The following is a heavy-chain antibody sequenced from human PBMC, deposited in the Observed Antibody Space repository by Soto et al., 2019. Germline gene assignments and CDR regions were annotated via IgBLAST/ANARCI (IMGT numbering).Heavy chain of an antibody. D-gene: IGHD3-10*01. CDR1: GFTFSNSV. CDR2: ISATGTIS. CDR3: AKMAWLGDPPGGDF. V-gene: IGHV3-23*01. Sequence: EVRLLESGGGFIQPVGSLGLSCAASGFTFSNSVMAWVRQAPGKGLEWVSAISATGTISFYGDSVKGRFTVSRDNSKDTLYLHMGSLRADDTALYYCAKMAWLGDPPGGDFWGQGTLVTVSS. J-gene: IGHJ4*02.